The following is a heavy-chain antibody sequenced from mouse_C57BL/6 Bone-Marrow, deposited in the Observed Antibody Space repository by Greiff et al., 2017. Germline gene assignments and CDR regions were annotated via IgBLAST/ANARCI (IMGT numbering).Heavy chain of an antibody. CDR2: ISDGGSYT. CDR3: ARESPIYYDYDVWFAY. V-gene: IGHV5-4*01. CDR1: GFTFSSYA. Sequence: EVQLVESGGGLVKPGGSLKLSCAASGFTFSSYAMSWVRQTPEKRLEWVATISDGGSYTYSPDNVKGRFTISRDNAKNNLYLQMSHLKSEDTAMYYCARESPIYYDYDVWFAYWGQGTLVTVSA. D-gene: IGHD2-4*01. J-gene: IGHJ3*01.